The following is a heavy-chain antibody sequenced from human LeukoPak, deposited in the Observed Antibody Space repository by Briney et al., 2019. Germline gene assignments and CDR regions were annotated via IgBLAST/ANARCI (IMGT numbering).Heavy chain of an antibody. CDR2: ISYDGSTI. CDR3: SNIAVTGTFDY. CDR1: GFTFSSYW. J-gene: IGHJ4*02. Sequence: PGGSLRLSCAASGFTFSSYWMSWVRQAPGKGLEWLALISYDGSTIFYADSVKGRFTISRDNAKSTLYLQMNSLRPEDTAVYYCSNIAVTGTFDYWGQGTLVTVSS. D-gene: IGHD6-19*01. V-gene: IGHV3-30*18.